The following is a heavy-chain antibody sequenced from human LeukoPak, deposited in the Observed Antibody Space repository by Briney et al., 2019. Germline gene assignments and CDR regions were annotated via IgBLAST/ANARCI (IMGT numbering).Heavy chain of an antibody. V-gene: IGHV4-59*01. CDR3: ARGAYCGGDCFLYFDY. CDR2: IYYSRSA. CDR1: GGSISTYY. D-gene: IGHD2-21*02. Sequence: PSETLSLTCTVSGGSISTYYWSWIRQPPGKGLEWIGYIYYSRSANYNPSLKSRVTISVDTSKNRFSLKLSSVTAADAAVYYCARGAYCGGDCFLYFDYWGQGTLVTVSS. J-gene: IGHJ4*02.